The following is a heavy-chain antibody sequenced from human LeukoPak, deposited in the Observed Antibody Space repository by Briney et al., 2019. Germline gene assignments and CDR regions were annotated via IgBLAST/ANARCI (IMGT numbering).Heavy chain of an antibody. Sequence: TSETLSLTCAVYGGSFSGYYWSWIRQPPGKGLEWIGEINHSGSTNYNPSLKSRVTISVDTSKNQFSLKLSSVTAADTAVYYCARLAAAGIHWFDPWGQGTLVTVSS. V-gene: IGHV4-34*01. CDR1: GGSFSGYY. CDR3: ARLAAAGIHWFDP. J-gene: IGHJ5*02. D-gene: IGHD6-13*01. CDR2: INHSGST.